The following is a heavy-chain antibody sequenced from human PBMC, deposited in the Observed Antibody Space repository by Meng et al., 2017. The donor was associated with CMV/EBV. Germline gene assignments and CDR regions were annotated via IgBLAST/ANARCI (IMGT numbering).Heavy chain of an antibody. V-gene: IGHV3-15*01. CDR3: TTDGGGSFPGYYFDY. CDR2: IKSKTDGGTT. Sequence: GESLKISCAASGFTFSSYWMSWVRQAPGKGLEWVGRIKSKTDGGTTDYAAPVKGRFTISRDDSKNTLYLQMNSLKTEDTAVYYCTTDGGGSFPGYYFDYWGQGTLVTVSS. D-gene: IGHD2-15*01. J-gene: IGHJ4*02. CDR1: GFTFSSYW.